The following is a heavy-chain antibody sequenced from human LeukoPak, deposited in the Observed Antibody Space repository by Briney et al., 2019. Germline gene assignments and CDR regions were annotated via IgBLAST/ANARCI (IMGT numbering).Heavy chain of an antibody. CDR2: ISGSGGST. J-gene: IGHJ4*02. CDR1: RFTLSSYT. CDR3: AKDRARGLITVPCDY. V-gene: IGHV3-23*01. Sequence: GGSLRLSCAASRFTLSSYTMSWVRQAPGKGLEWVSAISGSGGSTYYADSVKGRFTISRDNSKNTLYLQMNSLRAEDTAVYYCAKDRARGLITVPCDYWGQGTLVTVSS. D-gene: IGHD3-10*01.